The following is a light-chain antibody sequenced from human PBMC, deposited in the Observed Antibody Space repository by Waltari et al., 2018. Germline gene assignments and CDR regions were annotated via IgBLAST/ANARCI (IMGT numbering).Light chain of an antibody. CDR1: QSVSRY. V-gene: IGKV3-20*01. CDR3: QRYVRLPAT. J-gene: IGKJ1*01. Sequence: EIVLTQSPGTLSLSPGERATVSGRASQSVSRYLAWYRLKPGQAPRLLIYDASKRATGIPDRFSGSGSGIDFSLTISRLEPEDFAVYYCQRYVRLPATFGQGTKVEIK. CDR2: DAS.